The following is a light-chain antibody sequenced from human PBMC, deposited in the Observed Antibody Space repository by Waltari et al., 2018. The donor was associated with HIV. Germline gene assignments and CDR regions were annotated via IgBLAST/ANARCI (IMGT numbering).Light chain of an antibody. J-gene: IGKJ1*01. Sequence: DIQLTQSPSFLSALVGDRVTITCRASQGDSSYLAWYQQKPGKAPEVLIYSTSTVRSGVPSRFSGSRSGTDFTLTISSLQAEDCATYYCQYLSSRRWTFGQGTTVEIK. CDR2: STS. V-gene: IGKV1-9*01. CDR3: QYLSSRRWT. CDR1: QGDSSY.